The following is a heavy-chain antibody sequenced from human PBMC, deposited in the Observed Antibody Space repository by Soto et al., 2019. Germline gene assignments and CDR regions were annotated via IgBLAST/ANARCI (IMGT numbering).Heavy chain of an antibody. V-gene: IGHV4-30-4*01. CDR2: IYYRGST. J-gene: IGHJ6*02. D-gene: IGHD2-2*02. CDR3: ARVAIACPSSSCYNHYYYSLDV. Sequence: ASETLSLTCTVSGGSISSDNFFWSWIRQPPGEGLEWIGYIYYRGSTYYNPSLESRLTLLVDTSKNQFSLKLRSVTAADTAVYYCARVAIACPSSSCYNHYYYSLDVWGQGTTVTFSS. CDR1: GGSISSDNFF.